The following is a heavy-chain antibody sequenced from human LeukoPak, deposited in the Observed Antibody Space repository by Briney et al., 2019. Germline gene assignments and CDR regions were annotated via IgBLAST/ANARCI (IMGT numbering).Heavy chain of an antibody. CDR3: ARNGDQSGMDV. CDR2: IYYSGST. Sequence: SETLSLTCTVSGGSISSGGYYWSWIRQHPGKGLEWIGYIYYSGSTYYNPSLKSRVTISVDTSKNQFSLKLSSVTAADTAVYYCARNGDQSGMDVWGQGTTVTVSS. V-gene: IGHV4-31*03. J-gene: IGHJ6*02. CDR1: GGSISSGGYY. D-gene: IGHD4-17*01.